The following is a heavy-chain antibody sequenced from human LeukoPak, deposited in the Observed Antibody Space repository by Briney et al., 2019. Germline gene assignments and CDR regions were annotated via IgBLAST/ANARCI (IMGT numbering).Heavy chain of an antibody. J-gene: IGHJ4*02. CDR2: IYHSGST. D-gene: IGHD5-12*01. Sequence: PSETLSLTCTVSGYSISSGYYWGWIRQPPGKGLEWIGSIYHSGSTYYNPSLKSRVTISVDTSKNQFSLKLSSVTAADTAVYYCARVDIVATSTFDCWGQGTLVTVSS. CDR3: ARVDIVATSTFDC. CDR1: GYSISSGYY. V-gene: IGHV4-38-2*02.